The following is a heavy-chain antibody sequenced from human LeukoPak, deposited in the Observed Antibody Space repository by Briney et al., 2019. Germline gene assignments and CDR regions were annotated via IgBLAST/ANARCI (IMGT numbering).Heavy chain of an antibody. V-gene: IGHV1-2*02. D-gene: IGHD3-10*01. CDR1: GYTFTGYY. Sequence: ASVKVSCKASGYTFTGYYMHWVRQAPGQGLEWMGWINPNSGGTNYAQKFQGRVTMTRDTSISIAYMELSRLRSDDTAVYYCARVSSFGEINYYYYGMDVWGQGTTVTVSS. CDR3: ARVSSFGEINYYYYGMDV. CDR2: INPNSGGT. J-gene: IGHJ6*02.